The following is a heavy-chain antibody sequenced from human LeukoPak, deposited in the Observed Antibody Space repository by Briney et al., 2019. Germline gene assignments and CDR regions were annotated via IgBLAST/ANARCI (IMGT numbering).Heavy chain of an antibody. CDR3: ARDPTVTTYYYYGMDV. CDR2: INPNSGGT. V-gene: IGHV1-2*02. CDR1: GYTFTGYY. J-gene: IGHJ6*02. D-gene: IGHD4-11*01. Sequence: ASVKVSCKASGYTFTGYYMHWVRQAPGQGLEWMGWINPNSGGTNYAQKFQGRVTMTRDTPISTAYMELSRLRSDDTAVYYCARDPTVTTYYYYGMDVWGQGTTVTVSS.